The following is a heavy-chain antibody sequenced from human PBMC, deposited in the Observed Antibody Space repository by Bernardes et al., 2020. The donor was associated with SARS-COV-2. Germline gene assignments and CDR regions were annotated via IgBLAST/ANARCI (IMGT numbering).Heavy chain of an antibody. J-gene: IGHJ4*02. CDR1: GGSISSGSYY. CDR3: AREITIFGVVNPIDY. V-gene: IGHV4-61*02. D-gene: IGHD3-3*01. Sequence: SEALYLTCTVSGGSISSGSYYWSWLRQPAGKGLEWIGRIYTSGSTNYNPSLKSRVTISVDTSKNQFSLKLSSVTAADTAVYYCAREITIFGVVNPIDYWGQGTLVTVSS. CDR2: IYTSGST.